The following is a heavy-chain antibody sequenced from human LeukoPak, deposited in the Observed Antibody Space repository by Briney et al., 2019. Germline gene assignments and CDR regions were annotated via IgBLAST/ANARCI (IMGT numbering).Heavy chain of an antibody. CDR1: GFTFRSFA. CDR3: TKGVVLTIFGMAWHAFDI. J-gene: IGHJ3*02. D-gene: IGHD3-3*01. CDR2: ISGSGDST. Sequence: GGSLRLSCAASGFTFRSFAVSWVRQAPGKGLEWVSVISGSGDSTYYADSVKGRFTISRDNSKNTLYLQMNGLRAEDTAIYYCTKGVVLTIFGMAWHAFDIWGQGTMVTVS. V-gene: IGHV3-23*01.